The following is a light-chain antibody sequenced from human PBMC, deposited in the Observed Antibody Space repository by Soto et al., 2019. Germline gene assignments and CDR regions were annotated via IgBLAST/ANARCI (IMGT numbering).Light chain of an antibody. J-gene: IGLJ2*01. CDR1: SSDVGSYYS. Sequence: QSALTQPASVSGSPGQSITISCTGTSSDVGSYYSVSWYQQHPGKAPKLMIYEGSKRPSGVSNRFSGSKSGNTASLIISVLQAEDEADYYCCSYAGSGTWVFGGGTQLTVL. CDR2: EGS. V-gene: IGLV2-23*01. CDR3: CSYAGSGTWV.